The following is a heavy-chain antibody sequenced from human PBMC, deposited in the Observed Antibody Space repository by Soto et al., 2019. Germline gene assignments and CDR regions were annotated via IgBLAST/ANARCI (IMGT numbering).Heavy chain of an antibody. Sequence: QVQLVQSGAEVKKPGSSVKVSCKASGGTFSNYAISWVRQAPGEGLEWMGGIIPIFGTANYAQKFQGRVTITADEATSTAYMELSSLRSDDTAVYYCASPTGKLDYWGQGTLVTVSS. V-gene: IGHV1-69*01. D-gene: IGHD2-8*02. J-gene: IGHJ4*02. CDR2: IIPIFGTA. CDR1: GGTFSNYA. CDR3: ASPTGKLDY.